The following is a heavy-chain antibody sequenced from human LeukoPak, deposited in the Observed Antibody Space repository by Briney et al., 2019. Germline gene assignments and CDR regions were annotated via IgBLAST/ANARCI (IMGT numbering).Heavy chain of an antibody. J-gene: IGHJ5*02. CDR1: GFTFDDYA. Sequence: GGSLRLSCAASGFTFDDYAMHWVRQAPGKGLEWVSGISWNSGSIGYADSVKGRFTISRDNAKNSLYLQMNSLRAEDTALYYCAKDLEAVAGTGGWFDPWGQGTLVTVSS. CDR2: ISWNSGSI. V-gene: IGHV3-9*01. CDR3: AKDLEAVAGTGGWFDP. D-gene: IGHD6-19*01.